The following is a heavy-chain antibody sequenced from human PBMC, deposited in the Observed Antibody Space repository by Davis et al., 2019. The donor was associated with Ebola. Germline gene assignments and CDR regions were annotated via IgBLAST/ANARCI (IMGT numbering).Heavy chain of an antibody. CDR2: IYYSGST. CDR3: ARGYYDFWSGYYSYYGMDV. D-gene: IGHD3-3*01. V-gene: IGHV4-39*07. J-gene: IGHJ6*02. CDR1: GGSISSSSYY. Sequence: GSLRLSCTVSGGSISSSSYYWGWIRQPPGKGLEWIGSIYYSGSTYYNPSLKSRVTISVDTSKNQFSLKLSSVTAADTAVYYCARGYYDFWSGYYSYYGMDVWGQGTTVTVSS.